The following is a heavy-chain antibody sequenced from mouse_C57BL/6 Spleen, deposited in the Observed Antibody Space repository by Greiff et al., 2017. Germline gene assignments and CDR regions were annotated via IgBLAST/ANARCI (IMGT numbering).Heavy chain of an antibody. V-gene: IGHV3-6*01. Sequence: EVQVVESGPGLVKPSQSLSLTCSVTGYSITSGYYWNWIRQFPGNKLEWMGYISYDGSNNYNPSLKNRISITRDTSKNQFFLKLNSVTTEDTATYYCARGDTTVYYFDYWGQGTTLTVSS. CDR1: GYSITSGYY. J-gene: IGHJ2*01. CDR3: ARGDTTVYYFDY. D-gene: IGHD1-1*01. CDR2: ISYDGSN.